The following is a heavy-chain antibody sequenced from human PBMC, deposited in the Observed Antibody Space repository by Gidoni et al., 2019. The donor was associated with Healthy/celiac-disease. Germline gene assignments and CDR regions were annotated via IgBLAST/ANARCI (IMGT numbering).Heavy chain of an antibody. CDR3: ARRRIGSSSRDFDY. V-gene: IGHV4-34*01. D-gene: IGHD6-6*01. J-gene: IGHJ4*02. CDR1: GGSFSGYY. CDR2: INHSGST. Sequence: QVQLQQWGAGLLKPSETLSLTCAVYGGSFSGYYWSWIRQPPGKGLEWIGEINHSGSTNYNPSLKSRVTISVDTSKNQFSLKLSSVTAADTAVYYCARRRIGSSSRDFDYWGQGTLVTVSS.